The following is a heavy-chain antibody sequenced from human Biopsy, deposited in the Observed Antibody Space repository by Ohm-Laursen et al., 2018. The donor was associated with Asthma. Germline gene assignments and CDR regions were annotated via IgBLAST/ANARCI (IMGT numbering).Heavy chain of an antibody. CDR2: IKHDGSEK. CDR3: ARTFHFWSPYHSEHFQL. D-gene: IGHD3-3*02. Sequence: SLRLSCAASGFTLGDCCMSGLRQVPGKALEWVANIKHDGSEKNHVHSLKGRFTISRDNAKNSLYLQMNSLRAEDTAVYYCARTFHFWSPYHSEHFQLWGPGTLVPVSS. CDR1: GFTLGDCC. V-gene: IGHV3-7*01. J-gene: IGHJ1*01.